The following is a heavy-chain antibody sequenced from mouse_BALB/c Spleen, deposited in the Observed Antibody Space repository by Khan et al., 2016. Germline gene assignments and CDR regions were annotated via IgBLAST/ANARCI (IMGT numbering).Heavy chain of an antibody. CDR1: GYAFTSYN. J-gene: IGHJ2*01. CDR2: IDPYNGGT. D-gene: IGHD1-1*01. CDR3: AGEGITTVVAKGLDY. Sequence: VQLQQPGPELVKPGASVKVSCKASGYAFTSYNMYWVKQSHGKSLEWIGYIDPYNGGTSYNQKFKGKATLTVDKSSSTAYLHLNSLTSEDSAVYYCAGEGITTVVAKGLDYWGQGTTLTVSS. V-gene: IGHV1S135*01.